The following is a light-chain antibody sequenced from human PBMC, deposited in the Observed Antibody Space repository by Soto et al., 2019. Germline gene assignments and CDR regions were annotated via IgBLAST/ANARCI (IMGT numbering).Light chain of an antibody. CDR2: DAS. Sequence: IVWTQSQDTLSLSPGERATLSCRASQSVSSYLAWYQQKPGQAPRLRIYDASNRATGIPARFSCSGSGTDFTLTIISLEPEDFAGYYSEQRSNRWTFGQRTKVDIK. CDR1: QSVSSY. V-gene: IGKV3-11*01. CDR3: EQRSNRWT. J-gene: IGKJ1*01.